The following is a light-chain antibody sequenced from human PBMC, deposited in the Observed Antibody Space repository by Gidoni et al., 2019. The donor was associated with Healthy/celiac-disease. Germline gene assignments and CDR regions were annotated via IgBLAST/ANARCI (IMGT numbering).Light chain of an antibody. V-gene: IGKV1-33*01. Sequence: STGDRVTITCQASQDISNYFNWYQQKPGKAPKLLSYDASNLETGVPSRFSGSGSGTDFTFTISSLQPEDIATYYCQQYDNLPPYTFVQGTKLEIK. CDR2: DAS. J-gene: IGKJ2*01. CDR1: QDISNY. CDR3: QQYDNLPPYT.